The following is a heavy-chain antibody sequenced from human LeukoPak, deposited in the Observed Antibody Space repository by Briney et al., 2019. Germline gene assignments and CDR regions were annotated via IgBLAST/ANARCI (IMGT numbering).Heavy chain of an antibody. J-gene: IGHJ4*02. V-gene: IGHV4-39*01. CDR1: GGSISSSNYY. CDR3: ARYVVFGSGKYYFDY. D-gene: IGHD3-10*01. Sequence: SETLSLTCTVSGGSISSSNYYWSWIRQPPGKELEWIASINYGGTTYYNPSLKSRVTVSVDTSKNQFSLRPSSVTAADTAVYFCARYVVFGSGKYYFDYWGQGSLVTVSS. CDR2: INYGGTT.